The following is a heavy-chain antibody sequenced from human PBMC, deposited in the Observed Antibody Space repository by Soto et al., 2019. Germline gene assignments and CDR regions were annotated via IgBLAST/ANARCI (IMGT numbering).Heavy chain of an antibody. CDR3: ARGRIIVAGGFDP. CDR2: MNPSTGNT. V-gene: IGHV1-8*01. D-gene: IGHD6-19*01. J-gene: IGHJ5*02. Sequence: QVQLVQSGAEVKKPEASVKVSCKASGYTFTSYDIIWVRQATGQGLEWMGWMNPSTGNTDSAEKFQGRLTMPRNTSISTVYMELSSLSFEDTAVYYCARGRIIVAGGFDPWGQGTLVTVSS. CDR1: GYTFTSYD.